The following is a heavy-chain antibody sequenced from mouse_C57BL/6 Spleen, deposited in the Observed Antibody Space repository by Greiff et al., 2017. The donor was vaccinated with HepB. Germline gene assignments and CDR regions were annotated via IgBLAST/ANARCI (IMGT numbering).Heavy chain of an antibody. Sequence: QVQLQQSGAELARPGASVKLSCKASGYTFTSYGISWVKQRTGQGLEWIGEIYPRSGNTYYNEKFKGKATLTADKSSSTAYMELRSLTSEDSAVYFCARRGFTTVVAHYFDYWGQGTTLTVSS. CDR3: ARRGFTTVVAHYFDY. V-gene: IGHV1-81*01. D-gene: IGHD1-1*01. CDR1: GYTFTSYG. CDR2: IYPRSGNT. J-gene: IGHJ2*01.